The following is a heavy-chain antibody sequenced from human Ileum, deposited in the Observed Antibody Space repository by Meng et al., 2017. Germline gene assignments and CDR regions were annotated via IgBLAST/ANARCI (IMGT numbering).Heavy chain of an antibody. Sequence: QVQLQQSGPRLGKPSHPLSLTCAVSGGSVSSNIAAWNWIRQSPLRGLEWLGRTYYRSKWYSEYAVSVKSRISITPDTSKNQFSLQMNSVTPEDTAVYYCASGSGSLDYWGPGTLVTVSS. CDR1: GGSVSSNIAA. V-gene: IGHV6-1*01. D-gene: IGHD3-3*01. CDR3: ASGSGSLDY. CDR2: TYYRSKWYS. J-gene: IGHJ4*02.